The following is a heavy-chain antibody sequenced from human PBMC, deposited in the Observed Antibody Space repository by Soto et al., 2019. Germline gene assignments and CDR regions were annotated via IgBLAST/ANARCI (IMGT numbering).Heavy chain of an antibody. CDR3: ARGVGNYYYGMDV. V-gene: IGHV3-33*01. CDR1: GFTFSNYG. J-gene: IGHJ6*02. Sequence: QVQLVESGGGVVQPGRSLRLSCAASGFTFSNYGRHWVRQAPGKGLEWVAVIWYDGSNKYYADSVKGRFTISRDNSKNTLDLQMNSLRAEDTAVYYCARGVGNYYYGMDVWGQGTTVTVSS. CDR2: IWYDGSNK. D-gene: IGHD7-27*01.